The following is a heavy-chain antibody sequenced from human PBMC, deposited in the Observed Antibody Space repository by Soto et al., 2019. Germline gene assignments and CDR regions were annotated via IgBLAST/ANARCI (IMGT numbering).Heavy chain of an antibody. CDR1: GFTFSSYG. Sequence: GGSLRLSCAASGFTFSSYGIHWVRQAPGKGLEWVALISYDGSNKNYADSVKGRFTISRDNPKNTLYLQMNSLRAEDTAVYYCAKERGLINYYYGMDVWGQGTTVTVSS. J-gene: IGHJ6*02. V-gene: IGHV3-30*18. CDR3: AKERGLINYYYGMDV. CDR2: ISYDGSNK.